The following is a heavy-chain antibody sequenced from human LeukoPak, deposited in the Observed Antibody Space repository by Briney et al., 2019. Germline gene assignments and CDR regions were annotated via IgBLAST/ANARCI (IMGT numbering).Heavy chain of an antibody. CDR2: INPNSGGT. Sequence: ASVKVSCKASGYTFTGYYMHWVRQAPGQGLEWMGWINPNSGGTNYAQKFQGRVTMTRDTSISTAYMELSRLRSDDTAVYYCARDGKGSGWYPLYAFDIWGQGTMVTVSS. J-gene: IGHJ3*02. CDR3: ARDGKGSGWYPLYAFDI. V-gene: IGHV1-2*02. CDR1: GYTFTGYY. D-gene: IGHD6-19*01.